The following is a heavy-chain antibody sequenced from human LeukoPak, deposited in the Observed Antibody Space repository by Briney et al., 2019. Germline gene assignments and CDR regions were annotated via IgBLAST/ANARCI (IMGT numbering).Heavy chain of an antibody. V-gene: IGHV4-59*01. CDR3: ARESPEYCSSTSCPPAFDI. D-gene: IGHD2-2*01. J-gene: IGHJ3*02. CDR1: GDSISRYY. Sequence: SETLSLTCTVSGDSISRYYWSWIRQPPGKGLEWIGYIYYSGSTNYNPSLKSRVTISVDTSKNQFSLKLSSVTAADTAVYYCARESPEYCSSTSCPPAFDIWGQGTMVTVSS. CDR2: IYYSGST.